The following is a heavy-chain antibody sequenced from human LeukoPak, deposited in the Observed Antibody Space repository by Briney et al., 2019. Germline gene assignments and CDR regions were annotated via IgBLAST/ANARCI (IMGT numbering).Heavy chain of an antibody. CDR3: ATLGYCSSISCSRAWFDY. CDR2: IKQDGSEK. J-gene: IGHJ5*01. V-gene: IGHV3-7*01. D-gene: IGHD2-2*01. Sequence: PGGSLRLSCAASGFSFSNFYMSWVRQAPGTGLEWVAKIKQDGSEKYYVDAVKGRFTISRDNAKNSLALEMNSLRAEDTAVYYCATLGYCSSISCSRAWFDYWGHGTPVTVSS. CDR1: GFSFSNFY.